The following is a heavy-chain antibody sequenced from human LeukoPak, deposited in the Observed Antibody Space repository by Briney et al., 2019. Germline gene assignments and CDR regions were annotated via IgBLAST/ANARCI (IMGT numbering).Heavy chain of an antibody. D-gene: IGHD6-13*01. Sequence: GGSLRLSCAASGFTFSSYAMSWVRQAQGKGLEWVSAISGSGGSTYYADSVKGRFTISRDNSKNTLYLQMNSLRAEDTAVYYCAKDTGYSSSWYSDYWGQGTLVTVSS. J-gene: IGHJ4*02. V-gene: IGHV3-23*01. CDR3: AKDTGYSSSWYSDY. CDR1: GFTFSSYA. CDR2: ISGSGGST.